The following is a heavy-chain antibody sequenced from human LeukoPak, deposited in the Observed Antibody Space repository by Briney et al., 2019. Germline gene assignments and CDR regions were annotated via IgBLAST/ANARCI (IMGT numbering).Heavy chain of an antibody. CDR1: GGSISSYY. D-gene: IGHD3-10*01. J-gene: IGHJ5*02. CDR3: YSGNTNSSPSLKSVVTISVDPSKNQFSLKLSSVTAADPAVYYCARRTAAAGTGNWFDP. V-gene: IGHV4-59*08. CDR2: IYYSGRH. Sequence: SESLSLTCTVSGGSISSYYWRWIRQPPGKGLEWIGYIYYSGRHSNNPSLKSRATISVDTSKNQFSLTLRSVTAAHTAGYNCYSGNTNSSPSLKSVVTISVDPSKNQFSLKLSSVTAADPAVYYCARRTAAAGTGNWFDPWGQGTLVTVSS.